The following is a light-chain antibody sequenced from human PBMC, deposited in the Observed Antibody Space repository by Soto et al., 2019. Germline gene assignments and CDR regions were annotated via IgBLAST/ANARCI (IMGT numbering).Light chain of an antibody. CDR1: SSDIGGSNF. CDR2: DVT. V-gene: IGLV2-11*01. J-gene: IGLJ2*01. CDR3: CSYTGRVV. Sequence: QSALPQPRSVSGSPGQSVTISCTGTSSDIGGSNFVSWYQQHPGKAPKLMIYDVTKRPSGVTDRFSGSKSGNTASLTISGLQADDEADYYCCSYTGRVVFGGGTKVTFL.